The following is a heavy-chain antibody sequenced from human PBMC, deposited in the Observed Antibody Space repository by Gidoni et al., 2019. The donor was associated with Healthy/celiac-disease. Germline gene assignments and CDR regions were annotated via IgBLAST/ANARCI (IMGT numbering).Heavy chain of an antibody. D-gene: IGHD3-16*02. J-gene: IGHJ4*02. V-gene: IGHV4-34*01. CDR1: GGSFSGYD. Sequence: QVQLQQWGAGLLKPSETLSLTCAVSGGSFSGYDWSWIRQPPGKGLVWIGEINHSGSTNYNPSLKSRVTISVDTSKNQFSLKLSSVTAADTAVYYCARLFRAYDYVWGSYRPYFDYWGQGTLVTVSS. CDR3: ARLFRAYDYVWGSYRPYFDY. CDR2: INHSGST.